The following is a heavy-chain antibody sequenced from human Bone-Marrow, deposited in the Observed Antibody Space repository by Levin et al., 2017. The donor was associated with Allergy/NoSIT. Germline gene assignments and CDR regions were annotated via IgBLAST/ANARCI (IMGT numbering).Heavy chain of an antibody. J-gene: IGHJ5*01. CDR2: IYYLGRT. CDR1: GDSITNSGLY. V-gene: IGHV4-39*01. CDR3: ARQDALVLPYWFDS. D-gene: IGHD2-2*01. Sequence: GSLRLSCTVSGDSITNSGLYWGWVRQTPGKGLEWIGTIYYLGRTFYNPSLKSRVTISVETSRNQFSLRLRSVTTADTAVYYCARQDALVLPYWFDSWGRGTLVIVSS.